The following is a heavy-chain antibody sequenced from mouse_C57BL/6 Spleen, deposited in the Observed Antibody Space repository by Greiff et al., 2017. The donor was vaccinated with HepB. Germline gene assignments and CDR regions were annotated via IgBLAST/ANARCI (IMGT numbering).Heavy chain of an antibody. CDR3: ARDATVVATDYAMDY. CDR1: GFNIKNTY. CDR2: IDPANGNT. J-gene: IGHJ4*01. V-gene: IGHV14-3*01. D-gene: IGHD1-1*01. Sequence: EVQLQQSVAELVRPGASVKLSCTASGFNIKNTYMHWVKQRPEQGLEWIGRIDPANGNTKYAPKFQGKATITADTSSNTAYLQLSRLTSEDTAIYYCARDATVVATDYAMDYWGQGTSVTVSS.